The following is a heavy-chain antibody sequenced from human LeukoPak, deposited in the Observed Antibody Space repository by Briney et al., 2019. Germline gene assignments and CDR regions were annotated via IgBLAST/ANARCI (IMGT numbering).Heavy chain of an antibody. V-gene: IGHV4-59*01. CDR2: FYSSVST. Sequence: SETLSLTCTVSGGSINSYYWSWIRQPPGKGLEWIGYFYSSVSTSYNPSLMSRVTTSVDTSKNQFSLRLSSVTAADTAVYYSASIRDTAFRYWYFDLWGRGTLVTVSS. CDR1: GGSINSYY. CDR3: ASIRDTAFRYWYFDL. J-gene: IGHJ2*01. D-gene: IGHD5-18*01.